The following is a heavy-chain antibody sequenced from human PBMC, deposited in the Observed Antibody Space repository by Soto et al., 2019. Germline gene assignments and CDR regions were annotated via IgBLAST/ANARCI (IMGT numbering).Heavy chain of an antibody. D-gene: IGHD3-10*01. V-gene: IGHV3-23*01. CDR3: AKWGGSGSYYSDGYFDF. CDR2: LRGSGGTT. J-gene: IGHJ4*02. Sequence: EVQLLESGGGLVQPGGSLRLSCAASGFTFSNYAMSWVRPAPGKGLERVSVLRGSGGTTHYADSVKGRFTISRDNSKNTLYLQRNSLRAEDTAVYYCAKWGGSGSYYSDGYFDFWGQGTLVTVTS. CDR1: GFTFSNYA.